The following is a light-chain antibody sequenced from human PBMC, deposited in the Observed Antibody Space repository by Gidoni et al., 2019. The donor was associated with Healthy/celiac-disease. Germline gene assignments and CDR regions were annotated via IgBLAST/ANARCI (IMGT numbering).Light chain of an antibody. V-gene: IGKV1-5*03. CDR3: QQYNSYPRT. CDR1: QSISSW. CDR2: KAS. J-gene: IGKJ1*01. Sequence: DIQMTQSPSTLSASVGDRVTITCRASQSISSWLAWYQQKPGKAPTLLIYKASSLESGVPSRFRGSGSGTEFTLTIRSLQPYDFATYSCQQYNSYPRTFGQGTKVDIK.